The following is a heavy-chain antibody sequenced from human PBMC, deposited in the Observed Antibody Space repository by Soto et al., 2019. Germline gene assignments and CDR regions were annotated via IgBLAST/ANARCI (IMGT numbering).Heavy chain of an antibody. CDR2: IIPVSGAA. J-gene: IGHJ4*02. D-gene: IGHD2-2*01. CDR3: ATALGCRSTSCTLDY. V-gene: IGHV1-69*19. Sequence: QVQLVQSGPEVQKPGSSVKVSCNASGGTFGSYAFSWVRQAPGQGLEWMGGIIPVSGAAHYAQKFQGRVTITADESTITAYMELSSLSSQDTAVYYCATALGCRSTSCTLDYWGQGTRVIVSS. CDR1: GGTFGSYA.